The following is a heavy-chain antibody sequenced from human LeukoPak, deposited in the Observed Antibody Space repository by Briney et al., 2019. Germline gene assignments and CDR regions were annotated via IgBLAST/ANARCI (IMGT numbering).Heavy chain of an antibody. CDR2: INHNGGST. CDR1: GYTFTSYY. Sequence: EASVKVSCKASGYTFTSYYMHWVRQAPGQGLEGMGIINHNGGSTSYAQKFQGRVTMARDMSTSTVCMELSSLRSVDTAVYCCARGGPHYMDVWGKGTTVTVSS. V-gene: IGHV1-46*01. J-gene: IGHJ6*03. CDR3: ARGGPHYMDV.